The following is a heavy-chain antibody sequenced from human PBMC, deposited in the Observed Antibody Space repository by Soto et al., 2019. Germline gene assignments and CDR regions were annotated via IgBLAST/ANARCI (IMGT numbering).Heavy chain of an antibody. Sequence: GGSLRLSCAASGFTFSSYGMHWVRQAPGKGLEWVAVISYDGSNKYYADSVKGRFTISRDNSKNMLFLQIHILRDDDSAVYYCAKRPASIITFDYWGQGTPVTVSS. CDR1: GFTFSSYG. CDR2: ISYDGSNK. CDR3: AKRPASIITFDY. V-gene: IGHV3-30*18. D-gene: IGHD2-2*01. J-gene: IGHJ4*02.